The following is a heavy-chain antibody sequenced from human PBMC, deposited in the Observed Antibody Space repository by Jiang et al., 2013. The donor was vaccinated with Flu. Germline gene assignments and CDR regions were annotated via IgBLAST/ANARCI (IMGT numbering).Heavy chain of an antibody. CDR2: IYYSGST. D-gene: IGHD3-3*01. CDR3: ARVSYYDFWSGPHPLGV. CDR1: GGSISSYY. V-gene: IGHV4-59*01. J-gene: IGHJ6*02. Sequence: SGSGLVKPSETLSLTCTVSGGSISSYYWSWIRQPPGKGLEWIGYIYYSGSTNYNPSLKSRVTISVDTSKNQFSLKLSSVTAADTAVYYCARVSYYDFWSGPHPLGVWGQGTTVTVSS.